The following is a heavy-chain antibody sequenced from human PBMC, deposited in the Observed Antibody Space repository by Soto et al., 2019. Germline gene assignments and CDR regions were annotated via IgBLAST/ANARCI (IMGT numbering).Heavy chain of an antibody. Sequence: GGSLRLSCAASGFTFSSYGMHWVRQAPGKGLEWVAVIWYDGSNKYYADSVKGRFTISRDNSKNTLYLQMNSLRAEDTAVYYCARDGYYYDSSGYYYGEEYYFDYWGQGTLVTVSS. V-gene: IGHV3-33*01. J-gene: IGHJ4*02. D-gene: IGHD3-22*01. CDR2: IWYDGSNK. CDR1: GFTFSSYG. CDR3: ARDGYYYDSSGYYYGEEYYFDY.